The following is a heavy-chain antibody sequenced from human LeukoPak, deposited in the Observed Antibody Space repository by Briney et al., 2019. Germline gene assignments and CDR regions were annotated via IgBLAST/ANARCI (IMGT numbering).Heavy chain of an antibody. V-gene: IGHV4-34*01. J-gene: IGHJ5*02. Sequence: SETLSLTCAVYGGSFSGYYWSWIRQPPGKGLEWIGEINHSGSTNYNPSLKSRVTISVDTSKNQFSLKLSSVTAADTAVYYCARGPLTVTRGFDPWGQGTLVTVSS. CDR3: ARGPLTVTRGFDP. CDR1: GGSFSGYY. D-gene: IGHD4-17*01. CDR2: INHSGST.